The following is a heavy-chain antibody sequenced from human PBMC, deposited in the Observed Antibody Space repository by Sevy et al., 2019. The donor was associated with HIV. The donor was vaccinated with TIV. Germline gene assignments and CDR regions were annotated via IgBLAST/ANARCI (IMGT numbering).Heavy chain of an antibody. Sequence: SETLSLTCAVYGGSFSGYYWSWIRQPPGKGLEWIGEINHSGSTNYNPSLKSRVTISVDTSKNQFSLKLSFVNAADTAVYYCARHCGSTSCSHAFDIWGQGTMVTVSS. CDR1: GGSFSGYY. CDR2: INHSGST. V-gene: IGHV4-34*01. CDR3: ARHCGSTSCSHAFDI. J-gene: IGHJ3*02. D-gene: IGHD2-2*01.